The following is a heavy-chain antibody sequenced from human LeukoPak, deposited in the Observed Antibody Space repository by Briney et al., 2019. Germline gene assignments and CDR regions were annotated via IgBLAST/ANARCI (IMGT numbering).Heavy chain of an antibody. J-gene: IGHJ3*02. CDR2: TRNKPNSYTT. Sequence: GGSLRLSCVASGLIFSDHYVDWVRQAVGKGLEWAGRTRNKPNSYTTEYAASVKGRFTISRDESRNSVLLQMNSLKTEDTAVYYCTRASIYGHGNSYQDALDIRGQGTMVTVSS. D-gene: IGHD2/OR15-2a*01. CDR3: TRASIYGHGNSYQDALDI. CDR1: GLIFSDHY. V-gene: IGHV3-72*01.